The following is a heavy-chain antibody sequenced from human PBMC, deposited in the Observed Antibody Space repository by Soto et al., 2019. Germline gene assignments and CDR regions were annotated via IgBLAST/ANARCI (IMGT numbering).Heavy chain of an antibody. CDR1: GFSFSSYA. CDR3: EKGSIDYRASGDQ. Sequence: EVQLLESGGDLVQPGGSLRLACAASGFSFSSYAMVWVRQAPGKGLEWVSVISARGGSSYFADSLQGRFTISRDNSKKGLSLEMNSLRSDDTDIYCCEKGSIDYRASGDQWGQGTLVLVSS. D-gene: IGHD1-26*01. V-gene: IGHV3-23*01. J-gene: IGHJ4*02. CDR2: ISARGGSS.